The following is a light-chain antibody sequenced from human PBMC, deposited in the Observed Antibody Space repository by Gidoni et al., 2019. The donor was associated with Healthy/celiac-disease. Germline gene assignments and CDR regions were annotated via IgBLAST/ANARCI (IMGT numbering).Light chain of an antibody. Sequence: SYELTQPPSVSVSPGQTASITCSGDKLGDKYACWYQQKPGQSPVLVIYQDSKRPSGIPERFSGSNSGNTATLTISGTQAMDEADYYCQAWDSSTVVFGGGTKLTX. V-gene: IGLV3-1*01. CDR3: QAWDSSTVV. J-gene: IGLJ2*01. CDR1: KLGDKY. CDR2: QDS.